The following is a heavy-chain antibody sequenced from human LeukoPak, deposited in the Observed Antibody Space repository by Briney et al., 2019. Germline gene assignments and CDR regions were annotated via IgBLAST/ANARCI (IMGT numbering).Heavy chain of an antibody. J-gene: IGHJ4*02. D-gene: IGHD1-26*01. Sequence: ASVKVSCKASGYTFTGYYMHWVRQAPGQGLEWMGWINPNSGGTNYAQKFQGRVTMTRDTSISTAYMELSRLRSDDTAVYYCARDHGSGSYWGADCWGQGTLVTVSS. CDR2: INPNSGGT. V-gene: IGHV1-2*02. CDR1: GYTFTGYY. CDR3: ARDHGSGSYWGADC.